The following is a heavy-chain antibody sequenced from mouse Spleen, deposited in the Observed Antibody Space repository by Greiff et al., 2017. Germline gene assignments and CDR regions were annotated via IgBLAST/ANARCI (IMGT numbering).Heavy chain of an antibody. V-gene: IGHV1-54*01. J-gene: IGHJ3*01. CDR3: ARALDSSGYVPFAY. CDR1: GYAFTNYL. D-gene: IGHD3-2*01. CDR2: INPGSGGT. Sequence: QVQLQQSGAELVRPGTSVKVSCKASGYAFTNYLIEWVKQRPGQGLEWIGVINPGSGGTNYNEKFKGKATLTADKSSSTAYMQLSSLTSEDSAVYFCARALDSSGYVPFAYWGQGTLVTVSA.